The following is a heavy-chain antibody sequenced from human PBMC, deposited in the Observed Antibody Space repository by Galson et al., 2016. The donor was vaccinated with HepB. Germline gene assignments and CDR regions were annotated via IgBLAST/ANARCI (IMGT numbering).Heavy chain of an antibody. D-gene: IGHD5-18*01. CDR3: AKRPYSYGWHYGMDV. CDR2: ITSGGTT. Sequence: LGKGLEWVSGITSGGTTYYADSVKGRFTISRDNSKNILYLQMKSLRDEDTAVYYCAKRPYSYGWHYGMDVWGQGTTVTVSS. J-gene: IGHJ6*02. V-gene: IGHV3-23*01.